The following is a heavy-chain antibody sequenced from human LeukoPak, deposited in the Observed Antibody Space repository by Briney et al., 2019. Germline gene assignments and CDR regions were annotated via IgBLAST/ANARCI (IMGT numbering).Heavy chain of an antibody. Sequence: ASVKVPCRASVYTFPSYGTSGVGPARGQGLEVMGWISYYNCNTHFAPKLQGRVTMATDTSTSTAYMELRSLRSDTTAVYYCARDRQCGYWGQGTLVTVSS. V-gene: IGHV1-18*01. CDR1: VYTFPSYG. D-gene: IGHD2-21*01. CDR2: ISYYNCNT. J-gene: IGHJ4*02. CDR3: ARDRQCGY.